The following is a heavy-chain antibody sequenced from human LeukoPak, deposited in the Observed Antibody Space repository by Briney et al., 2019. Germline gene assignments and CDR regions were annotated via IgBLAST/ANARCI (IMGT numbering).Heavy chain of an antibody. J-gene: IGHJ4*02. CDR3: VKNSRSIPVAGNDY. CDR1: GFTFSSYT. CDR2: ISSNGGST. Sequence: GGSLRLSCSASGFTFSSYTMYWVRQALGKGLEYVSAISSNGGSTYYADSLKGRFTISRDNSKNTLYLQMSSLRAEDTAVYYCVKNSRSIPVAGNDYWGQGTLVTVSS. D-gene: IGHD6-19*01. V-gene: IGHV3-64D*09.